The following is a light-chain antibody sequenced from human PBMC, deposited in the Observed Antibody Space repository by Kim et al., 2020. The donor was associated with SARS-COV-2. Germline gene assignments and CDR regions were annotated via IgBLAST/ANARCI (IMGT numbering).Light chain of an antibody. CDR1: RRIVTC. V-gene: IGKV3-11*01. Sequence: PGGETTPPCSASRRIVTCLAWYRHRPGHAPGLRLYDASNRGTGVPNRFSGSGSGTDFALTISSLEPEDFSTYYYQQQNSCTPAVTFGGGTKVDIK. CDR2: DAS. CDR3: QQQNSCTPAVT. J-gene: IGKJ4*01.